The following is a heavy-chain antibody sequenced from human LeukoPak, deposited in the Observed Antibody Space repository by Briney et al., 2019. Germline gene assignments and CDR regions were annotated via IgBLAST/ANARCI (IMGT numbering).Heavy chain of an antibody. D-gene: IGHD5-24*01. V-gene: IGHV4-59*12. J-gene: IGHJ4*02. CDR2: IYYSGST. CDR1: GGSITSYY. CDR3: VEAPNPYYFDD. Sequence: SETLSLTCTVSGGSITSYYWSWIRQPPGKGLECIGYIYYSGSTYYNPSLKSRVTISVDTSKNQFSLKLNSMSAADTAVYYCVEAPNPYYFDDWGQGTLVTVSS.